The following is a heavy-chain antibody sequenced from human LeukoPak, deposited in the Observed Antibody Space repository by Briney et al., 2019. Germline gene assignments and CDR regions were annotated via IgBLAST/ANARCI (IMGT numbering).Heavy chain of an antibody. J-gene: IGHJ5*02. V-gene: IGHV4-59*01. CDR1: GGSISSYY. D-gene: IGHD1-26*01. CDR2: IYYSGST. Sequence: PSETLSLTCTVSGGSISSYYWSWIRQPPGKGLEWIGYIYYSGSTNYNPSLKSRVTISVDTSKNQFSLKLSSVTAADTAVYYCARGGIVAPNWFDPWGQGTLVTVFS. CDR3: ARGGIVAPNWFDP.